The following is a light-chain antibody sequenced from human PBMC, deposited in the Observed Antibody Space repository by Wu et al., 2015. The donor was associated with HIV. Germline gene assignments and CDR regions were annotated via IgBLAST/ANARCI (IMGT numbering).Light chain of an antibody. CDR2: DAS. CDR3: QQYNTWPPVT. V-gene: IGKV3-15*01. Sequence: KLMTQSPATLSVSPGERVTLSCRASQSLNSNLAWYQQIPGQAPRLLIYDASTRATGVPARFSGSGSGTEFILTISSIQSEDSAVYFCQQYNTWPPVTFGQGTKVEI. CDR1: QSLNSN. J-gene: IGKJ1*01.